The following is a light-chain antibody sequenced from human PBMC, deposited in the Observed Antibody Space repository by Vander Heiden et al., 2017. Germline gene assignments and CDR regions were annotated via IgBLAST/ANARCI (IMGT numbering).Light chain of an antibody. CDR1: QGISSY. V-gene: IGKV1-8*01. J-gene: IGKJ1*01. Sequence: AIRMTQSPSSFSASTGDRVTITCRASQGISSYLAWYQQKPGKAPKLLIYAASTLQSGVPSRFSGSGSGTDFTLTISCLQSEDFATYYSQQDDSYPWTFGQGTKVEIK. CDR2: AAS. CDR3: QQDDSYPWT.